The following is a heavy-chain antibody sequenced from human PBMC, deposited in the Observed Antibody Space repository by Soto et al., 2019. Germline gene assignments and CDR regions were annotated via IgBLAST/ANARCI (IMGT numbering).Heavy chain of an antibody. Sequence: QLVESGGAVAQPGGSLRLSCAASGFTFHDYVMHWVRQAPGKGLEWVSLISWSGLTSYYTDSVKGRFTICRDNSKNSLYLQMNSLRIEDTALYYCVKDRYHWNSTRTGYYYYGMDVWGQGTTVTVS. D-gene: IGHD1-7*01. CDR3: VKDRYHWNSTRTGYYYYGMDV. V-gene: IGHV3-43*01. CDR1: GFTFHDYV. CDR2: ISWSGLTS. J-gene: IGHJ6*02.